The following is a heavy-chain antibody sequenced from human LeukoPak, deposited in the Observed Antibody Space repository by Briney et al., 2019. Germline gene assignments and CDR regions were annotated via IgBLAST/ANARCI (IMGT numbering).Heavy chain of an antibody. CDR3: AKDRYSYAFEYSDS. D-gene: IGHD5-18*01. Sequence: GGSLRLSCAASGFTFSSYGMHWVRQAPGKGLDWVAVISNDGGKKYYADSVKGRFTISRDNSKNTLSLQVSSLRTEDTAVYYCAKDRYSYAFEYSDSWGQGTLVTVSS. V-gene: IGHV3-30*18. CDR2: ISNDGGKK. CDR1: GFTFSSYG. J-gene: IGHJ4*02.